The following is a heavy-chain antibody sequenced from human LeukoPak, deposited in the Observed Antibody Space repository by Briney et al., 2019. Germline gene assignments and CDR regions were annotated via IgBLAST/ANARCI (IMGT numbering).Heavy chain of an antibody. Sequence: PGGSMRLSCAASRFTFSNYAMNWDRQAPGKGLEWVSSISGSGDNTHYADSVKGRFTISRDNSKNMMYLQMNSLRADDTALYYCARDRYGDYSFDYWGQGVLVTVSS. CDR3: ARDRYGDYSFDY. CDR2: ISGSGDNT. D-gene: IGHD4-17*01. V-gene: IGHV3-23*01. J-gene: IGHJ4*02. CDR1: RFTFSNYA.